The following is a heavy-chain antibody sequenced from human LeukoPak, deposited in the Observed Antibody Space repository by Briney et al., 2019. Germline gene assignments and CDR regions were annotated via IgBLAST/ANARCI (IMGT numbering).Heavy chain of an antibody. J-gene: IGHJ5*02. CDR2: IYYSGST. CDR3: XXXXXXXXXXXYYYDSNWFDP. D-gene: IGHD3-22*01. CDR1: GGSISSSSYY. Sequence: SETLSLTCTVSGGSISSSSYYWGWIRQPPGKGLEWIGSIYYSGSTYYNPSLKSRVTISVDTSKNQFSLKLSSVTAADTAVYXXXXXXXXXXXXXYYYDSNWFDPWGQGTLVTVSS. V-gene: IGHV4-39*07.